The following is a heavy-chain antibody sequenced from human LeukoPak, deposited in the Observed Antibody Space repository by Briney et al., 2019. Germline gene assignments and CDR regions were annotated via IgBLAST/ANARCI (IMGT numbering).Heavy chain of an antibody. V-gene: IGHV4-34*01. CDR1: GGSFSGYY. CDR2: INHSGST. D-gene: IGHD3-10*01. J-gene: IGHJ4*02. Sequence: SETLSLTCAVYGGSFSGYYWSWIRQPPGKGLEWIGEINHSGSTNYNPSLKSRVTISVDTSKNQFSLKLSSVTAADTAVYYCARGRGSGRFGADYWGQGTLVTVSS. CDR3: ARGRGSGRFGADY.